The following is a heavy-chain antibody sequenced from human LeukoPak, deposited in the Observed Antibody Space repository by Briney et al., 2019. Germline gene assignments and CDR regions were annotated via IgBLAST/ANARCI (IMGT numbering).Heavy chain of an antibody. J-gene: IGHJ4*02. CDR3: ASPTYYYGSGSSFDY. CDR2: INSDGSST. D-gene: IGHD3-10*01. V-gene: IGHV3-74*01. Sequence: GGSLRLSCAASGFTFSSYWMHWVRQAPGKGLVWVSRINSDGSSTSYADSVKGRFTISRDNAKNTLYLQMNSLRAEDTAVYYCASPTYYYGSGSSFDYWGQGTLVTVSP. CDR1: GFTFSSYW.